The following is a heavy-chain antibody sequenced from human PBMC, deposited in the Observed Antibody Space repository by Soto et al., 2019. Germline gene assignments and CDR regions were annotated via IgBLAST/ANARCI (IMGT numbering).Heavy chain of an antibody. CDR1: GGTFSSYA. CDR3: ARGQIGGYAPPKYYFDY. D-gene: IGHD5-12*01. Sequence: QVQLVQSGAEVKKPGYSVKVSCKASGGTFSSYAISWVRQAPGQGLEWMGGIIPIFGTANYAQKFQGRVTITADESTSTAYMELSSLRSEDTAVYYCARGQIGGYAPPKYYFDYWGQGTLVTVSS. CDR2: IIPIFGTA. J-gene: IGHJ4*02. V-gene: IGHV1-69*01.